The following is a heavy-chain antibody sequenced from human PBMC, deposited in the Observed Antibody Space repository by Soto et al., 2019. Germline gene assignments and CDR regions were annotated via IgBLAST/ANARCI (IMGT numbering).Heavy chain of an antibody. CDR1: GGSISSSSYY. CDR2: IYYSGST. D-gene: IGHD3-9*01. CDR3: ARVLRYFDWLLYWWFDP. V-gene: IGHV4-39*01. J-gene: IGHJ5*02. Sequence: PSETLSLTCTVSGGSISSSSYYWGWIRQPPGKGLEWIGSIYYSGSTYYNPSLKSRVTISVDTSKNQFSLKLSSVTAADTAVYYCARVLRYFDWLLYWWFDPWGQGTLVTVSS.